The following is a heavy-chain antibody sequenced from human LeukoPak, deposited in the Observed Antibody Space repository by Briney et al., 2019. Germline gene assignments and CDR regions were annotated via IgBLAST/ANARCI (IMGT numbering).Heavy chain of an antibody. CDR1: GGSITTRNF. V-gene: IGHV4-4*02. D-gene: IGHD1-26*01. Sequence: SETLSLTCAVSGGSITTRNFWSWVRQPPGKGLEWIAEMHHDGSANYNPSLKSRASMSVDKSKNHFSLRLTSVTAADTAVYYCARHPPAIYSGSHPVDYWGQGTLVTVSS. J-gene: IGHJ4*02. CDR3: ARHPPAIYSGSHPVDY. CDR2: MHHDGSA.